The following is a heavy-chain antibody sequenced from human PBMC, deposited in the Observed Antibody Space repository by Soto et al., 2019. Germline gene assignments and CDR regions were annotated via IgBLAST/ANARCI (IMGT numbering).Heavy chain of an antibody. V-gene: IGHV4-34*01. CDR2: IDGSGNT. J-gene: IGHJ4*02. CDR1: SESLSGYY. CDR3: VGARGRLVGFDY. Sequence: QVQLQQWGAGLLKPSETLSLTCAVNSESLSGYYWSWIRQSPGKGLEWIGEIDGSGNTNYNPSLRSRVAMSVDTSKNHFSLNLNSVSAADTAAYYCVGARGRLVGFDYWGQGTLVTVSS. D-gene: IGHD1-26*01.